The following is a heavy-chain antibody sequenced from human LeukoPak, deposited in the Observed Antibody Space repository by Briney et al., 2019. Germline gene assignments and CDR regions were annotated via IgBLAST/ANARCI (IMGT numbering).Heavy chain of an antibody. CDR2: IYYIGST. CDR3: ARDYLVGAAHYYYYYGMDV. J-gene: IGHJ6*02. D-gene: IGHD1-26*01. Sequence: SETLSLTCTVPLGSISSYYWSWSRQRPRKGLWWVGYIYYIGSTNYNPSLKSRVTISVDTSKNQFSLKLSFVTAADTAVYYCARDYLVGAAHYYYYYGMDVWGQGTTVTVSS. CDR1: LGSISSYY. V-gene: IGHV4-59*01.